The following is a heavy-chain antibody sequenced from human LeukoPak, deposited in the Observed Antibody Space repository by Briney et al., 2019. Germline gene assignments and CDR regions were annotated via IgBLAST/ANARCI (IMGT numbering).Heavy chain of an antibody. D-gene: IGHD3-3*01. CDR3: ARDRIPGITIFGVVIRPPYYYYYGMDV. Sequence: ASVKVSCKASGYTFTSYGISWVRQAPGQGLEWMGWISAYNGNTNYAQKLQGRVTMTTDTSTSTAYMELRSLRSDDTAVYYCARDRIPGITIFGVVIRPPYYYYYGMDVWGQRTTVTVSS. V-gene: IGHV1-18*01. CDR2: ISAYNGNT. CDR1: GYTFTSYG. J-gene: IGHJ6*02.